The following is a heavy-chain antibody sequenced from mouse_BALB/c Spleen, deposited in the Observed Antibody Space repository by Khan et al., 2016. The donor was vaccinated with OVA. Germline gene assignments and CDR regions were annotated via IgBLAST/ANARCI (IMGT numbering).Heavy chain of an antibody. J-gene: IGHJ1*01. CDR1: AYTFTNYG. CDR3: ARGASYWYFDV. CDR2: INTYTGEP. V-gene: IGHV9-1*02. Sequence: QIQLVQSGPELKKPGETVKISCKASAYTFTNYGMNWVKQAPGKGLKWMGWINTYTGEPTYTDDFKGRFAFSLETSASTVYLQIHNLKNEDMATYFCARGASYWYFDVWGAGTTVTVSS.